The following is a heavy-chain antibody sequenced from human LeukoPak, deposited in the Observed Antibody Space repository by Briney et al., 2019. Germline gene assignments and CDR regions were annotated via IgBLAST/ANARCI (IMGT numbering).Heavy chain of an antibody. J-gene: IGHJ4*02. D-gene: IGHD2-15*01. CDR1: GVSISTSTHY. Sequence: SETLSLTCTVSGVSISTSTHYWAWIRPPPGKGLDWVTSLFYGGSTYYNASLRSRVSLSVDPFRNQFSLKLSSVTASDPGIFYCVRQGGWGGAAALIDFWGQGTLVTVSS. V-gene: IGHV4-39*01. CDR2: LFYGGST. CDR3: VRQGGWGGAAALIDF.